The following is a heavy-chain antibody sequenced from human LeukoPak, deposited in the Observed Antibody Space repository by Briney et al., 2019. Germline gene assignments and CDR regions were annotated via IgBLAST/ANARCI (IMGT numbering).Heavy chain of an antibody. J-gene: IGHJ3*02. D-gene: IGHD7-27*01. CDR1: GYTFISYD. V-gene: IGHV1-8*01. Sequence: ASVKVSCKASGYTFISYDINWVRQAAGQGLEWMGWMNPNSANTGYAEEFQGRVSMTRNNPISTAYMELSGLRSEDTAVYYCARARTDLESGDLAYAFEIWGQGTMITVSS. CDR2: MNPNSANT. CDR3: ARARTDLESGDLAYAFEI.